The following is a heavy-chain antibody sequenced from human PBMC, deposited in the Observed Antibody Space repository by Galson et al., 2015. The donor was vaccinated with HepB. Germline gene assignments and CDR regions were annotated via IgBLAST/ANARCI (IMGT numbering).Heavy chain of an antibody. CDR2: ISAYNGNT. CDR3: ARREESYSYGYWGYYYGMDV. J-gene: IGHJ6*02. CDR1: GYTFTSYG. D-gene: IGHD5-18*01. Sequence: SVKVSCKASGYTFTSYGISWVRQAPGQGLEWMGWISAYNGNTNYAQKLQGRVTMTTDTSTSTAYMELRSLRSDDTAVYYCARREESYSYGYWGYYYGMDVWGQGTTVTVSS. V-gene: IGHV1-18*04.